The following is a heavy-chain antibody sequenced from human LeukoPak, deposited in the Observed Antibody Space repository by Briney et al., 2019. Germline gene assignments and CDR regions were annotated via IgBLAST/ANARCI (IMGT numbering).Heavy chain of an antibody. J-gene: IGHJ4*02. CDR2: ISAYNGNT. Sequence: ASVKVSCKASGYTFTSYGISWVRQAPGQGLEWTGWISAYNGNTNYAQKLQGRVTMTTDTSTSTAYMELRSLRSDDTAVYYCARALSYYGSGTNYPGTYYFDYWGQGTLVTVSS. V-gene: IGHV1-18*01. CDR3: ARALSYYGSGTNYPGTYYFDY. CDR1: GYTFTSYG. D-gene: IGHD3-10*01.